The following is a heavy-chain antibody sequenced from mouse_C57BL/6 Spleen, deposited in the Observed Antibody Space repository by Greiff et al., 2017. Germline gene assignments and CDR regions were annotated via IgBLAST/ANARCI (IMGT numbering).Heavy chain of an antibody. J-gene: IGHJ2*01. CDR3: ARDLNHYYGSSYYFDY. Sequence: DVMLVESGGGLVKPGGSLKLSCAASGFTFSSYAMSWVRQTPEKRLEWVATISDGGSYTYYPDNVKGRFTISRDNAKNNLYLQMSHLKSEDTAMYYCARDLNHYYGSSYYFDYWGQGTTLTVSS. CDR2: ISDGGSYT. D-gene: IGHD1-1*01. V-gene: IGHV5-4*01. CDR1: GFTFSSYA.